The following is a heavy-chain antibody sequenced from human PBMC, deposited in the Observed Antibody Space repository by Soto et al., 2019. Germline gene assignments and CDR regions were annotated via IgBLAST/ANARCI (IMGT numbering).Heavy chain of an antibody. V-gene: IGHV6-1*01. CDR3: ARDRLESGTNVPMDV. J-gene: IGHJ6*02. Sequence: PSQTLSLTCAISGDSVSSNSAAWNWIRQSTSRGLEWLGRTYYRSKWYNDYAVSVKSRITINPDTSKNQFSLQLNSVALEDTALYFCARDRLESGTNVPMDVWGQGTTVTVSS. CDR1: GDSVSSNSAA. CDR2: TYYRSKWYN. D-gene: IGHD1-26*01.